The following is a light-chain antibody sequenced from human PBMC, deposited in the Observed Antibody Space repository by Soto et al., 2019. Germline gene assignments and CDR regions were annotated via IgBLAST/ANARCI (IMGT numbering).Light chain of an antibody. J-gene: IGLJ1*01. Sequence: QSALTQPASVSGSPGQSITISCTGTSSDVGGYNYVSWYQQHPGKAPKFMIYDVSNRPSGVSNRFSGSKSGNTASLTISGLQDEEEADYYCCSDTTSNTRQIVFGTGTKLTVL. CDR1: SSDVGGYNY. CDR2: DVS. CDR3: CSDTTSNTRQIV. V-gene: IGLV2-14*01.